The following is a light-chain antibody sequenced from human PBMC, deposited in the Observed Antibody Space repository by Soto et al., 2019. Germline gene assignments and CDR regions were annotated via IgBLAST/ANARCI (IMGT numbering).Light chain of an antibody. CDR3: QHYDSLPIT. CDR1: QIVSSSY. CDR2: GAS. V-gene: IGKV3-20*01. Sequence: EIVWTQSPGTLSLSPGERATLSCRASQIVSSSYLAWYQQKPGQPPRLLIYGASSRATGIPDRFSGSGSGTDFTLTISRLEPEDFAVFYCQHYDSLPITFGQGTRLEIK. J-gene: IGKJ5*01.